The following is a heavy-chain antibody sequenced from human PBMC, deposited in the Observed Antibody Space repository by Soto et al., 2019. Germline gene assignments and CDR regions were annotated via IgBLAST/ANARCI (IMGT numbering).Heavy chain of an antibody. Sequence: SETLSLTCAVYGGSFRGHYWSWIRPPPGKRLEWIGNIYYTGTTTYNPSPESRVTMSVDTSKNQFSLKLNSVDAADTAVYYCAKYRRTEAEGFTLDYWGRGTLVTVSS. J-gene: IGHJ4*02. CDR2: IYYTGTT. V-gene: IGHV4-59*11. CDR3: AKYRRTEAEGFTLDY. CDR1: GGSFRGHY. D-gene: IGHD6-13*01.